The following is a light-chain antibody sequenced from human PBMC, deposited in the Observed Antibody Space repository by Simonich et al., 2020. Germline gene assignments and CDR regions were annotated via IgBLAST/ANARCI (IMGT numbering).Light chain of an antibody. CDR3: LLYYGGAWV. CDR2: DPI. V-gene: IGLV7-46*01. J-gene: IGLJ3*02. CDR1: TGAVTSGHY. Sequence: QAVVTQEPSLTVSPGGTVTLTCGSSTGAVTSGHYPYWFQQKPGQAPRTLIYDPIKKHSWTPARFSGSLLGGKAALTLSGVQPEDEAEYYCLLYYGGAWVFGGGTKLTVL.